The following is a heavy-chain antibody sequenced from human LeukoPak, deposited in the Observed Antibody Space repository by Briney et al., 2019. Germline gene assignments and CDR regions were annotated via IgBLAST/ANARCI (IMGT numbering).Heavy chain of an antibody. CDR2: ISSTGNSK. V-gene: IGHV3-30-3*01. J-gene: IGHJ6*02. CDR3: ARLNINDMDV. Sequence: GGSLRLSCAASRFTFSTYPIHWVRQAPAKGLEWVAVISSTGNSKYYADSVKGRFTISRDNSKNTLYLQMNNLRAEDTAVYYCARLNINDMDVLGQGTTVTVSS. D-gene: IGHD2/OR15-2a*01. CDR1: RFTFSTYP.